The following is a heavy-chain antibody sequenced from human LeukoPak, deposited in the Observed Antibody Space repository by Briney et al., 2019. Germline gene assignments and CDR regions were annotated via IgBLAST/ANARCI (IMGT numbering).Heavy chain of an antibody. V-gene: IGHV1-69*06. CDR3: ARAVAGTGIIRYYYMDV. CDR1: GSTFSSYA. Sequence: ASVKVSCKASGSTFSSYAISWVRQAPGQGLEWMGGIIPIFGTANYAQKFQGRVTITADKSTSTAYMELSSLRSEDTAVYYCARAVAGTGIIRYYYMDVWGKGTTVTISS. D-gene: IGHD6-19*01. J-gene: IGHJ6*03. CDR2: IIPIFGTA.